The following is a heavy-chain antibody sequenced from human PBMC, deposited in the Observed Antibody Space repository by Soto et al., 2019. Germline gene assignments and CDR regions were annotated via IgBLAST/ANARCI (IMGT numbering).Heavy chain of an antibody. CDR1: GFTFSSYG. CDR2: IWYDGSNK. D-gene: IGHD3-16*02. J-gene: IGHJ4*02. Sequence: GGSLRLSCAASGFTFSSYGMHWVRQAPGKGLEWVAVIWYDGSNKYYADSVKGRFTISRDNSKNTLYLQMNSLRAEDTAVYYCARDMANYVWGSYRPPGFDYWGQGTLVTVSS. CDR3: ARDMANYVWGSYRPPGFDY. V-gene: IGHV3-33*01.